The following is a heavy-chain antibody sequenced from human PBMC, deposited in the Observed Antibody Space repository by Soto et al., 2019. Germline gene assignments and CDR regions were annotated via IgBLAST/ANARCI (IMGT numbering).Heavy chain of an antibody. J-gene: IGHJ4*02. CDR2: INHSGST. Sequence: QVQLQQWGAGLLKPSETLSLTCAVYGGSFSGYYWSWIRQPPGKGLEWIGEINHSGSTNYNPSLKSRVTISVDTSKNQCSLKLSSVTAADTAVYYCARGGFTRPQKWGQGTLVTVSS. V-gene: IGHV4-34*01. CDR1: GGSFSGYY. CDR3: ARGGFTRPQK. D-gene: IGHD3-3*01.